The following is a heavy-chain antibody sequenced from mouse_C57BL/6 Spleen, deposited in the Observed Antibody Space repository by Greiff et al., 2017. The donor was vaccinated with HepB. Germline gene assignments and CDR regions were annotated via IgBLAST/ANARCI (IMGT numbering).Heavy chain of an antibody. CDR1: GFTFSDYG. CDR2: ISSGSSTI. V-gene: IGHV5-17*01. Sequence: DVMLVESGGGLVKPGGSLKLSCAASGFTFSDYGMHWVRQAPEKGLEWVAYISSGSSTIYYADTVKGRFTISRDNAKNTLFLQMTSLRSEDTAMYYCARPPTVVGYAMDYWGQGTSVTVSS. D-gene: IGHD1-1*01. CDR3: ARPPTVVGYAMDY. J-gene: IGHJ4*01.